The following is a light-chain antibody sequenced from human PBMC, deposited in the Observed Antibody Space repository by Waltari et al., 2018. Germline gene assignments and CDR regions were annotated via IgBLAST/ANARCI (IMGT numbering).Light chain of an antibody. CDR2: DVI. CDR3: SSYTTSRTVV. Sequence: QSALTQPASVSGSPGQSIAISCPGSSSDVGAYNYVLWYQQYPGKAPKVMIYDVINRPSGVSDRFSGSKSGNTASLTISGLQAEDEADYYCSSYTTSRTVVFGGGTKLTVL. CDR1: SSDVGAYNY. V-gene: IGLV2-14*01. J-gene: IGLJ3*02.